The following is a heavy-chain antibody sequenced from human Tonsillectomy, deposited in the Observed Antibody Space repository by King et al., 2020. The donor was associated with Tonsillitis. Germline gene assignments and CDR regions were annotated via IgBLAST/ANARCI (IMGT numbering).Heavy chain of an antibody. D-gene: IGHD1-26*01. CDR3: AREAVYIVRAGDAFDI. CDR1: GFTFSDHY. Sequence: QLVQSGGGLVQPGGSLRLTCAASGFTFSDHYMDWVRQAPGKGLEWVGRTRNKANSYTTEYAASVKGRFTISRDDSKNSLYLQMNSLKTEDTAVYYCAREAVYIVRAGDAFDIWGQGTMVTVSS. J-gene: IGHJ3*02. CDR2: TRNKANSYTT. V-gene: IGHV3-72*01.